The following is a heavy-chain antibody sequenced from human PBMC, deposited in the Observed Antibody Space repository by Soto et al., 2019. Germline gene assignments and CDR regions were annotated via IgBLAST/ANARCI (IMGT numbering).Heavy chain of an antibody. D-gene: IGHD6-13*01. CDR1: GGSFTGYY. CDR2: IPYNGTT. Sequence: PSETLSLTCGVYGGSFTGYYWSWIRQPPGKGLEWIGEIPYNGTTNYNPSLKSRVAMSVDTSKNQFSLKLSSVTAADTAIYYCARGRRIAAPGKWFDPWGQGTLVTVSS. CDR3: ARGRRIAAPGKWFDP. V-gene: IGHV4-34*01. J-gene: IGHJ5*02.